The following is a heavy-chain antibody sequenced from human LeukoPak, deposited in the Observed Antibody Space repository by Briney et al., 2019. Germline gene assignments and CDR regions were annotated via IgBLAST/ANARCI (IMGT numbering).Heavy chain of an antibody. V-gene: IGHV1-2*02. CDR1: GYTFTGYY. CDR2: INPNSGGT. D-gene: IGHD4-17*01. CDR3: ARESTVTSRTDAFDI. Sequence: ASVKVSCKAFGYTFTGYYMHWVRQAPGQGLEWMGWINPNSGGTNYAQKFQGRVTMTRDTSISTAYMELSRLRSDDTAVYYCARESTVTSRTDAFDIWGQGTMVTVSS. J-gene: IGHJ3*02.